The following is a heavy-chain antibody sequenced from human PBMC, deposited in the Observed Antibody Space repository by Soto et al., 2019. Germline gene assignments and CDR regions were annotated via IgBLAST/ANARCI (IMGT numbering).Heavy chain of an antibody. V-gene: IGHV4-34*01. Sequence: SETLSLTCAVYGGSFSGYYWSWIRQPPGKGLEWIGEINHSGSTNYNPSLKSRVTISVDTFKNQFSLKLSSVTAADTAVYYCARSALWFGESMIDYWGQGTLVTVSS. J-gene: IGHJ4*02. CDR2: INHSGST. D-gene: IGHD3-10*01. CDR3: ARSALWFGESMIDY. CDR1: GGSFSGYY.